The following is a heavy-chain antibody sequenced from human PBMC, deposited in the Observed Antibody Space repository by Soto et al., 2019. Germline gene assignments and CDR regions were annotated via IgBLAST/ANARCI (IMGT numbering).Heavy chain of an antibody. V-gene: IGHV1-46*03. CDR2: INPSGGST. D-gene: IGHD3-9*01. J-gene: IGHJ4*01. CDR3: ARDLDLYYDILVGPRGDFDY. Sequence: ASVKASSKASGYTFASYYMYWVRQDPRQGLERKGIINPSGGSTIYAPAFQGRLIMTRDTSTSTVYMELSSLRSEDTAVYYCARDLDLYYDILVGPRGDFDYWGQGTLVTVSS. CDR1: GYTFASYY.